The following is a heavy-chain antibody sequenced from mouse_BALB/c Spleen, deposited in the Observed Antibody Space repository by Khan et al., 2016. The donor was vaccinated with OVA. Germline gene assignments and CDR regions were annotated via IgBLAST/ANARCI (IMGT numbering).Heavy chain of an antibody. J-gene: IGHJ2*01. CDR3: ARNNGGYFDY. CDR1: GYSFSGYF. Sequence: EVKLLESGPELVKPGASVKLSCEASGYSFSGYFMNWVMQIHGKSLEWVGRINTHSGETLYTHKFKGQATLTVDKASRTAYMELRSLASEDTAVYYCARNNGGYFDYWGQGTTLTVSA. D-gene: IGHD1-1*01. CDR2: INTHSGET. V-gene: IGHV1-20*02.